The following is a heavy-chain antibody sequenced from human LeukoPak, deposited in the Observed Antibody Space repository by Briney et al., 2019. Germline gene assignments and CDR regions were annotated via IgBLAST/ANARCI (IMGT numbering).Heavy chain of an antibody. CDR1: GGSFSGYY. J-gene: IGHJ4*02. D-gene: IGHD3-9*01. V-gene: IGHV4-59*01. CDR2: IYYSGST. CDR3: AGTILTGYYSTLDY. Sequence: PSETLSLTCAVYGGSFSGYYWSWIRQPPGKGLGWIGYIYYSGSTNYNPSLKSRVTISVDTSKNQFSLKLSSVTAADTAVYYCAGTILTGYYSTLDYWGQGTLVTVSS.